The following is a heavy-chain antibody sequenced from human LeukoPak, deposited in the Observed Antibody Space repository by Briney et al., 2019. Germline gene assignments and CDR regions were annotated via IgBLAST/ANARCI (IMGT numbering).Heavy chain of an antibody. CDR3: ARIDSSSLDY. D-gene: IGHD6-13*01. Sequence: PSETLSLTCTVSGGSISSSSYYWGWIRQPPRKGLEWIGSIYYSGSTYYTPSLKGRVTISVYTSKTQFSLKLSSVPAADTAVYYCARIDSSSLDYWGQGTLVTVSS. V-gene: IGHV4-39*01. CDR2: IYYSGST. J-gene: IGHJ4*02. CDR1: GGSISSSSYY.